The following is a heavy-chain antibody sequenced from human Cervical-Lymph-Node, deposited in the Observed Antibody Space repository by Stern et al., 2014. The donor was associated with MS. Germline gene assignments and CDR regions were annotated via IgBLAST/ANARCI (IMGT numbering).Heavy chain of an antibody. CDR3: ARGAGDNWFDP. CDR1: GD. Sequence: QVQLVQSGADVKKPGSSVRVSCKASGDISWLRQAPGQGLEYMGGIIRPVGPTHYTQRFQGRLTITEEGSTNTNYMQRCSLRYAGTALYSWARGAGDNWFDPWGQGTLVSVSS. D-gene: IGHD3-10*01. V-gene: IGHV1-69*12. J-gene: IGHJ5*02. CDR2: IIRPVGPT.